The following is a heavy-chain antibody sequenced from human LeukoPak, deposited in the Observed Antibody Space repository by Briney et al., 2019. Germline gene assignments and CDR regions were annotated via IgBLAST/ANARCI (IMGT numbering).Heavy chain of an antibody. CDR1: GFTFSGSA. CDR2: IRSKANSYAT. J-gene: IGHJ4*02. Sequence: HLGGSLRLSCAASGFTFSGSAMHWVRQASGKGLEWVGRIRSKANSYATAYAASVKGRFTISRDDSKNTAYLQMNSLKTEDTAVYYCTTSFSSSWFILDYWGQGTLVTVSS. CDR3: TTSFSSSWFILDY. D-gene: IGHD6-13*01. V-gene: IGHV3-73*01.